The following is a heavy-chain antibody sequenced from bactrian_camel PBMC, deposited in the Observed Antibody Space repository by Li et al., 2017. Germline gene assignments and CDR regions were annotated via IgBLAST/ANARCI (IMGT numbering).Heavy chain of an antibody. D-gene: IGHD6*01. CDR1: GDIASSDC. V-gene: IGHV3-2*01. CDR3: AAGVPNQGGSCLYGY. J-gene: IGHJ6*01. CDR2: LYTTSGNT. Sequence: HVQLVESGGGSVQAGGSLTLACVASGDIASSDCMGWFRQAPGKERDEVAVARLYTTSGNTGYVDSVKGRFTISKDNAKNTLYLQMDNLKPEDTAMYYCAAGVPNQGGSCLYGYWGQGTQVTVS.